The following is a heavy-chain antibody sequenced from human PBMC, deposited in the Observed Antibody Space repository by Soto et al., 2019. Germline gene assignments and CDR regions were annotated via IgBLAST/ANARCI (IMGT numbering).Heavy chain of an antibody. D-gene: IGHD6-19*01. V-gene: IGHV4-34*01. J-gene: IGHJ4*02. CDR1: GGSFSGYY. CDR2: INHSGST. Sequence: SETLSLTCAVYGGSFSGYYWSWIRQPPGKGLEWIGEINHSGSTNYNPSLKSRVTISVDTSKNQFSLKLSSVTAADTAVYYCARVRLPSVAGRGALGFWGQGTLVTVSS. CDR3: ARVRLPSVAGRGALGF.